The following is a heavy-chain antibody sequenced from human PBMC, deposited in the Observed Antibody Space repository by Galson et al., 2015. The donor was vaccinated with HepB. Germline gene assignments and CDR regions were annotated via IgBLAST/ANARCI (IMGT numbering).Heavy chain of an antibody. D-gene: IGHD2-15*01. V-gene: IGHV3-7*03. Sequence: SLRLSCAASGFTFSPYWMSWVRQAPGKGLEWVASINQDGSEKYYVDSVKGRFTIRRDNAKNSLYLQMNSLRAEDTAVYYCSRPPSTYCSGGSCFFHFWGQGTLATVSS. CDR3: SRPPSTYCSGGSCFFHF. CDR1: GFTFSPYW. CDR2: INQDGSEK. J-gene: IGHJ4*02.